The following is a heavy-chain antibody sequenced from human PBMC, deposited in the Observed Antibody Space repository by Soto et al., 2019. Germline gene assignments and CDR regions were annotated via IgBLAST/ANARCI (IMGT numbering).Heavy chain of an antibody. CDR1: GGSISSGGYY. Sequence: QVQLQESGPGLVKPSQTLSLTCTVSGGSISSGGYYWSWIRQHPGKGLEWIGYIYYSGSTYYNPSLKSRVTISVDTSKNQFSLKMSSVTAADTAVYYCARADITILGGEVDYWGQGTLVTVSS. D-gene: IGHD3-9*01. J-gene: IGHJ4*02. V-gene: IGHV4-31*03. CDR2: IYYSGST. CDR3: ARADITILGGEVDY.